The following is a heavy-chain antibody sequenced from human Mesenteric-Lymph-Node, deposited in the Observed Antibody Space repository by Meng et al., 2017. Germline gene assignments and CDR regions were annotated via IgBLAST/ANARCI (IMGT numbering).Heavy chain of an antibody. CDR3: ARSPATGNPHFDN. CDR1: GYIFTSYY. CDR2: IMPSGGST. Sequence: ASVKVACKASGYIFTSYYMHWLRQAPGQGLEWLGLIMPSGGSTFFSQQFQARLTVTRDTSTSTVYMELSSLTSEDTAVYYCARSPATGNPHFDNWGQGTLVTVSS. V-gene: IGHV1-46*01. J-gene: IGHJ4*02. D-gene: IGHD1-14*01.